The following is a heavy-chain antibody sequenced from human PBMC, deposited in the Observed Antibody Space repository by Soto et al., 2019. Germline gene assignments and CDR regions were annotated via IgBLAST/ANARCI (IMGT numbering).Heavy chain of an antibody. CDR1: GFTFSSYW. CDR3: ARVTSNYVYYYGMDV. Sequence: PGGSLRLSCAASGFTFSSYWMSWVRQAPGKGLEWVANIKQDGSEKYYVDSVKGRFTISRDNAKNSLYLQMNSLRAEDTAVYYCARVTSNYVYYYGMDVWGQGTTVTVSS. V-gene: IGHV3-7*01. CDR2: IKQDGSEK. D-gene: IGHD4-4*01. J-gene: IGHJ6*02.